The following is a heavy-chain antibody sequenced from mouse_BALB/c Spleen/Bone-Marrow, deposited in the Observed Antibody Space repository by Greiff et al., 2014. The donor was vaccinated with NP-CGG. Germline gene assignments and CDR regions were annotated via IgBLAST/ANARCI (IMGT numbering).Heavy chain of an antibody. J-gene: IGHJ1*01. CDR2: IISCGTYI. V-gene: IGHV5-9-3*01. D-gene: IGHD2-4*01. CDR1: GFTFSTYA. CDR3: ARPRMITKSMDV. Sequence: EVQLVESGGGLVKPGGSLKLSCAASGFTFSTYAMSWVRQTPAKRLVWVVTIISCGTYINYADNVKGRFTIARDNAKSTLYLQMGSLRAEDTAMFYCARPRMITKSMDVWGEGTTVTVSS.